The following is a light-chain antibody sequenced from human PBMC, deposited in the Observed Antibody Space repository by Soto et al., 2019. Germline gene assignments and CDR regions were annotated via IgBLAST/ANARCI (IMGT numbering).Light chain of an antibody. CDR1: QSLLHSNGYNY. CDR2: LGS. V-gene: IGKV2-28*01. Sequence: DIVMTQSPLSLPVTPGEPASISCRSSQSLLHSNGYNYLDWYLQKPGQSPQLLIYLGSNRASGVPDRFGGSGSDTDFTLKIIRVEAEDVGFYYCMQALQTPYTFGQGTKLEIK. J-gene: IGKJ2*01. CDR3: MQALQTPYT.